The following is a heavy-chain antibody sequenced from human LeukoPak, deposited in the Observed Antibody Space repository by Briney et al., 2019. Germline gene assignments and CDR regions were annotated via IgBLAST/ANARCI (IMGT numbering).Heavy chain of an antibody. D-gene: IGHD6-13*01. Sequence: ASVKVSCKASGYTFTSYYMHWVRRAPGQGLEWMGIINPSGGSTSYAQKFQGRVTMTRDTSTSTVYMELSSLRSEDTAVYYCARVRGSSWPTYYFDYWGQGTLVTVS. V-gene: IGHV1-46*01. J-gene: IGHJ4*02. CDR1: GYTFTSYY. CDR2: INPSGGST. CDR3: ARVRGSSWPTYYFDY.